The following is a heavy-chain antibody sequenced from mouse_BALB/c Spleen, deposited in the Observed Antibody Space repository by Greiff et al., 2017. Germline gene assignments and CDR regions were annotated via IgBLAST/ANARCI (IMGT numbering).Heavy chain of an antibody. CDR1: GYAFTNYL. D-gene: IGHD2-14*01. J-gene: IGHJ2*01. V-gene: IGHV1-54*03. Sequence: VQLQQSGAELVRPGTSVKVSCKASGYAFTNYLIEWVKQRPGQGLEWIGVINPGSGGTNYNEKFKGKATLTADKSSSTAYMQLSSLTSDDSAVYFCARNGYRYDGHFDYWGQGTTLTVSS. CDR2: INPGSGGT. CDR3: ARNGYRYDGHFDY.